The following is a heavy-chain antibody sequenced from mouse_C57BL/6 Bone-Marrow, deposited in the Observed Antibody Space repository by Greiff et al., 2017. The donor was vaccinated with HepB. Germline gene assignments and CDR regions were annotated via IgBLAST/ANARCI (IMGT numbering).Heavy chain of an antibody. Sequence: VQLQQSGPELVKPGASVKISCKASGYAFSSSWMNWVKQRPGKGLEWIGRIYPGDGDTNYNGKFKGKATLTADKSSSTAYMQLSSLTSEDSAVYFCARGYYGSSRWFAYWGQGTLVTVSA. CDR2: IYPGDGDT. CDR3: ARGYYGSSRWFAY. J-gene: IGHJ3*01. D-gene: IGHD1-1*01. V-gene: IGHV1-82*01. CDR1: GYAFSSSW.